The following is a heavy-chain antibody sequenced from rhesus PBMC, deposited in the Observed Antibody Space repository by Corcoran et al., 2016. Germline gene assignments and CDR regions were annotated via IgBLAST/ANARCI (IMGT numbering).Heavy chain of an antibody. CDR2: ISNTGKTI. CDR1: GFTFSSYD. CDR3: TRKGIAAGFDY. J-gene: IGHJ4*01. V-gene: IGHV3S4*01. Sequence: EVQLVESGGGLVQPGGSLRLSCAASGFTFSSYDMSWVRHSLGKGLEWVSSISNTGKTIDYADSVKGRFTISTDNAKNSLSLQMNRLKTEDTAVYYSTRKGIAAGFDYWGQGVLVTVSS. D-gene: IGHD6-13*01.